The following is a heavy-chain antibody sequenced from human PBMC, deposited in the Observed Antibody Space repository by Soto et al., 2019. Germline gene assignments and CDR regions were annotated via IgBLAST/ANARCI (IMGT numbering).Heavy chain of an antibody. D-gene: IGHD6-13*01. Sequence: GGSLRLSCAASGFTFSIYAMSWVRQAPGKGLEWVSAISGSGGSTYYADSVKGRFTISRDNSKNTLYLQMNSLRADDTAVYYCAKATRGGAATLIRDYWGQGTLVTVSS. V-gene: IGHV3-23*01. J-gene: IGHJ4*02. CDR3: AKATRGGAATLIRDY. CDR1: GFTFSIYA. CDR2: ISGSGGST.